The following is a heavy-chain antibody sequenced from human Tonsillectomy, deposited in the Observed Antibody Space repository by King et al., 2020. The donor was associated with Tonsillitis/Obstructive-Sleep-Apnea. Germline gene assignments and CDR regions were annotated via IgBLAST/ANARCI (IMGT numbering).Heavy chain of an antibody. V-gene: IGHV3-43*02. CDR2: ISGDGGST. CDR1: GFTFDDYA. CDR3: AKDSHRGGRGVYFDL. J-gene: IGHJ2*01. D-gene: IGHD3-16*01. Sequence: VQLVESGGGVVQPGGSLRLSCAASGFTFDDYAMHWVRQAPGKGLEWVSLISGDGGSTYYADSVKGRFTISRDNSKNSLFLQMNSLRTEDTALYYCAKDSHRGGRGVYFDLWGRGTLVTVSS.